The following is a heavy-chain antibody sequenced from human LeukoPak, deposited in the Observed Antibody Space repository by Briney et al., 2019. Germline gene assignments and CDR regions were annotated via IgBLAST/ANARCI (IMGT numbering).Heavy chain of an antibody. CDR2: IISSGSTI. Sequence: GGSLRLSCATSGFTFSSYEMNWVRQAPGKGLEWVSYIISSGSTIYYADSVKGRFTISRDNAKNSLYLQMNSLRAEDTAVYYCARRPYYDSSGALGNAGLWGQGTLVTVSS. V-gene: IGHV3-48*03. CDR3: ARRPYYDSSGALGNAGL. D-gene: IGHD3-22*01. CDR1: GFTFSSYE. J-gene: IGHJ4*02.